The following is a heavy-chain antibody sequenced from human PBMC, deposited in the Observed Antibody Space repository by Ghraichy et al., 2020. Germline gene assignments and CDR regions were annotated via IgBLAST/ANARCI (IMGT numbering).Heavy chain of an antibody. D-gene: IGHD3-10*01. CDR2: IYYSGST. V-gene: IGHV4-59*08. Sequence: TLSLTCTVSGGSISSYYWSWIRQPPGKGLEWIGYIYYSGSTNYNPSLKSRVTISVDTSKNQFSLKLSSVTAADTAVYYCARHSSLLWFGELLLDTDWFDPWGQGTLVTVSS. CDR3: ARHSSLLWFGELLLDTDWFDP. CDR1: GGSISSYY. J-gene: IGHJ5*02.